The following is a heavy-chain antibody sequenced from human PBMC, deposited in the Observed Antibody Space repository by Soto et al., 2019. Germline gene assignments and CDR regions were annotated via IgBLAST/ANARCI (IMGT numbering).Heavy chain of an antibody. D-gene: IGHD6-19*01. Sequence: EVQLLESGGGLVQPGGSLRLSCAASGFTFSSYAMSWVRQAPGKGLEWVSVISGSGGSTYYADSVKGRFTISRDNSKNTLYLQMNSLRAEGTAVYYCARRSSGWYFDYWGQGTLVTVSS. V-gene: IGHV3-23*01. CDR1: GFTFSSYA. J-gene: IGHJ4*02. CDR3: ARRSSGWYFDY. CDR2: ISGSGGST.